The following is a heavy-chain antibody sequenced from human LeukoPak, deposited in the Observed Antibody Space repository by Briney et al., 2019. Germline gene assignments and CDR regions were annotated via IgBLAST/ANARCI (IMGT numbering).Heavy chain of an antibody. CDR3: ARRAGAYSHPYDY. Sequence: GGSLRLSCTVSGFTVSSNSMSWVRQAPGKGLEWVSSIYSDNTHYSDSVKGRFTISRDNSKNTLYLQMNSLRAEDTAVYYCARRAGAYSHPYDYWGQGTLVTVSS. D-gene: IGHD4/OR15-4a*01. J-gene: IGHJ4*02. CDR2: IYSDNT. V-gene: IGHV3-53*01. CDR1: GFTVSSNS.